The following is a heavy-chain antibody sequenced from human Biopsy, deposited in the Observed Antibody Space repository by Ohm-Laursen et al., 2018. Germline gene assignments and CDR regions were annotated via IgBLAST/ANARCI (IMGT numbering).Heavy chain of an antibody. Sequence: LSLTCTVSGGSFTGHYWSWIRQPPGEGLEWIGHISYTGYTSYNASLKSRVTISVDTSRNHFSLRLSSLTAADTAVYYCARGSNDFGGLYFPRWGQGTLLTVSS. CDR3: ARGSNDFGGLYFPR. V-gene: IGHV4-59*11. CDR1: GGSFTGHY. J-gene: IGHJ4*02. CDR2: ISYTGYT. D-gene: IGHD4-23*01.